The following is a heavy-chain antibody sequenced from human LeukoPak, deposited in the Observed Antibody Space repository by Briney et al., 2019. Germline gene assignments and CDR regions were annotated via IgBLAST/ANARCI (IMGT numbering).Heavy chain of an antibody. CDR2: IIPIFGTA. CDR1: GGTFSSYA. CDR3: ASSWLRDGYNSLNY. D-gene: IGHD5-24*01. Sequence: SVKVSCKASGGTFSSYAISWVRQAPGQGLEWMGGIIPIFGTANYAQKFQGRVTITADESTSTAYMELSSLRSEDTAVYYCASSWLRDGYNSLNYWGQGTLVTVSS. J-gene: IGHJ4*02. V-gene: IGHV1-69*01.